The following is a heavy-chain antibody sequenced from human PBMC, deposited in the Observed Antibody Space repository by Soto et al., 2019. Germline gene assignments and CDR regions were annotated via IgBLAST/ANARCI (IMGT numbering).Heavy chain of an antibody. Sequence: GASVKVSCKASGGTFSRYAISWVRQAPGQGLEWMGGINPHGGSTAYAQKFKGGVTLTRETSASTVYMEVSSLTSEDTAMYYCARSSGGNFGIIIEGTNWYAPWGQGTRVTVSA. CDR1: GGTFSRYA. D-gene: IGHD1-26*01. J-gene: IGHJ5*02. V-gene: IGHV1-69*10. CDR3: ARSSGGNFGIIIEGTNWYAP. CDR2: INPHGGST.